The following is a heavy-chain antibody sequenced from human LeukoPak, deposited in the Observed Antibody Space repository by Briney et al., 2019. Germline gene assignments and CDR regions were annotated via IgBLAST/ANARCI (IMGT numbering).Heavy chain of an antibody. CDR1: GFTFSDYY. J-gene: IGHJ4*02. D-gene: IGHD1-26*01. V-gene: IGHV3-11*05. Sequence: GGSLRLSCAASGFTFSDYYMTWIRQAPGKGLECASYISSSSDYTNYPDSVKGRFTISRDNAKNSLYLQMNSLRAEDTAVYYCARVKVGTTNRFDYWGQGTLVTVSS. CDR3: ARVKVGTTNRFDY. CDR2: ISSSSDYT.